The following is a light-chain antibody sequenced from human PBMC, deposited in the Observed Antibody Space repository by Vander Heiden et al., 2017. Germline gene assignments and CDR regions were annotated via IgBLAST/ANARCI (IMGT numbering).Light chain of an antibody. CDR3: QQYYTSPMYT. Sequence: DIVMTQSPDSLAVSLGERATINCKSSQTLLYNSNNKNYLAWYQQKPGQPPRLLIYWASTRESGVPDRFSGGGSGTDFTLTINNLQPEDVAVYSCQQYYTSPMYTFGQGTKLEIK. V-gene: IGKV4-1*01. CDR2: WAS. CDR1: QTLLYNSNNKNY. J-gene: IGKJ2*01.